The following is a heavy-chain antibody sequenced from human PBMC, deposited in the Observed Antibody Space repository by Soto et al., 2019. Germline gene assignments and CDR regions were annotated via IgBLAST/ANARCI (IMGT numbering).Heavy chain of an antibody. Sequence: QVQLQQSGPGLVKPSQTLSLTCAISGDSVSSNSAAWNWIRQSPSRGLEWLGRTYYRSKWYNDYAVSVKSRITINPDTSKNQFSLQLNSVTPEDTAVYYCARETEVEQQLVSAPLAFDIWGQGTMVTVSS. CDR1: GDSVSSNSAA. V-gene: IGHV6-1*01. J-gene: IGHJ3*02. CDR3: ARETEVEQQLVSAPLAFDI. D-gene: IGHD6-13*01. CDR2: TYYRSKWYN.